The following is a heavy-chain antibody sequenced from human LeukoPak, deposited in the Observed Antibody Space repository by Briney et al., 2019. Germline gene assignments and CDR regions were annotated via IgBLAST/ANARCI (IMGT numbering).Heavy chain of an antibody. D-gene: IGHD1-26*01. Sequence: SETLSLTCTVSGGSISSYYWSRIRQPPGKGLEWIGYIYYSGTTNYNPSLKSRVTISVDTSKNQFSLKVSSVTAADTAVYYCARHTRGLGATINFYGMDVWGQGTTVTVSS. CDR1: GGSISSYY. CDR3: ARHTRGLGATINFYGMDV. CDR2: IYYSGTT. J-gene: IGHJ6*02. V-gene: IGHV4-59*08.